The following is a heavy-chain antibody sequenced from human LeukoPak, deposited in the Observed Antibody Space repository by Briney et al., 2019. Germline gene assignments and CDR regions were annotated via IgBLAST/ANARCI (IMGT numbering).Heavy chain of an antibody. CDR3: ISDSEGRSGGDD. J-gene: IGHJ4*01. CDR2: ISPDGSTT. Sequence: PGESLRLSCAASGFRFSAFWMHWVRQIPGKGLVWVSRISPDGSTTTYADSVTGRFTISGDNVKNTMYLQMNSLRAEDTAVYYCISDSEGRSGGDDWGQGTQVTVSS. D-gene: IGHD1-26*01. CDR1: GFRFSAFW. V-gene: IGHV3-74*03.